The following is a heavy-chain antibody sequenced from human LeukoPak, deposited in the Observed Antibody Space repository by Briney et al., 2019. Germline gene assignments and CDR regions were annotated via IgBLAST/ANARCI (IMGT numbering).Heavy chain of an antibody. CDR2: ISYDGSNK. CDR1: GFTFSSYG. Sequence: PGGSLRLSCAASGFTFSSYGMHWVRQAPGKGLEWVAVISYDGSNKYYADSVKGRFTISRDNSKNTLYLQMNSLRAEDTAVYYCAKEMYYYDSSGSTYYFDYWGQGTLVTVSS. J-gene: IGHJ4*02. V-gene: IGHV3-30*18. D-gene: IGHD3-22*01. CDR3: AKEMYYYDSSGSTYYFDY.